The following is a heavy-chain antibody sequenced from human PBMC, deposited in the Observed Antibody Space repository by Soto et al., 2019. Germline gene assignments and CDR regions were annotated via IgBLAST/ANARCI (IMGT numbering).Heavy chain of an antibody. J-gene: IGHJ4*02. CDR2: IYYSGST. CDR3: ARHSSIAVAGLFDY. V-gene: IGHV4-59*08. D-gene: IGHD6-19*01. Sequence: SETLSLTCTVSGGSISSYYWSWIRQPPGKGLEWIGNIYYSGSTNYNPSLKSRVTISVDTSKNQFSLKLSSVTAADTAVYYCARHSSIAVAGLFDYWGQGPLVTVSS. CDR1: GGSISSYY.